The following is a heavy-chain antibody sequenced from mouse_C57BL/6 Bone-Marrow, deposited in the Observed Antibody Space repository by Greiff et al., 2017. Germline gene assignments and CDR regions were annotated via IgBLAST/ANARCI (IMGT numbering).Heavy chain of an antibody. CDR3: ARPSHNYSNSRYAMDY. J-gene: IGHJ4*01. D-gene: IGHD2-5*01. CDR1: GYTFTSYG. V-gene: IGHV1-58*01. Sequence: VHVKQSGAELVRPGSSVTMSCKTSGYTFTSYGINWVKQRPGQGLEWIGYIYIGTCYTDYNEKFKGKATLTSDTSSSTAYMQLSSLTSEDSAIYFCARPSHNYSNSRYAMDYAGRGTAVTVSS. CDR2: IYIGTCYT.